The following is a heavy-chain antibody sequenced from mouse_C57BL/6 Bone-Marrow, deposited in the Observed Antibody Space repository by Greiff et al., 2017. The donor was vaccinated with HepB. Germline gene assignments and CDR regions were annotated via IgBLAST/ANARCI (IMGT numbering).Heavy chain of an antibody. V-gene: IGHV1-15*01. CDR3: TSAAYYSNYVGDY. J-gene: IGHJ2*01. D-gene: IGHD2-5*01. CDR2: IDPETGGT. CDR1: GYTFTDYE. Sequence: QVQLQQSGAELVRPGASVTLSCKASGYTFTDYEMHWVKQTPVHGLEWIGAIDPETGGTAYNQKFKGKAILTADKSSSTAYMELHSLTSEDSAVYYCTSAAYYSNYVGDYWGQGTTLTVSS.